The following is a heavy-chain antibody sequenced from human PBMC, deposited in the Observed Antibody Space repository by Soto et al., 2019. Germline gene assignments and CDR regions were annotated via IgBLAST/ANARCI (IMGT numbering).Heavy chain of an antibody. CDR3: ARDGGSLEPDFDY. CDR2: IYHSGST. V-gene: IGHV4-38-2*02. CDR1: GYSISSGYY. D-gene: IGHD1-26*01. J-gene: IGHJ4*02. Sequence: SETLSLTCAVSGYSISSGYYWVWIRQPPGKGLEWMWSIYHSGSTYYNPSLQSRVTMSVDTSKNQFSLKLSSVTATDTAVYYCARDGGSLEPDFDYWGQGTMVTVSS.